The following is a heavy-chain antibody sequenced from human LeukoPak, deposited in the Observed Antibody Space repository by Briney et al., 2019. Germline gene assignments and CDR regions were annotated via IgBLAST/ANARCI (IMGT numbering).Heavy chain of an antibody. CDR2: IKQDGSEK. CDR3: ARGPTRANSTDY. J-gene: IGHJ4*02. Sequence: GGSLRLSCAASGFTFNSYWMSWVRQAPGKGLEWVANIKQDGSEKYYVDSVKGRFTISRDNAKNSLYLQMNSLRAEDTAVYYCARGPTRANSTDYWGQGALDTVSS. CDR1: GFTFNSYW. D-gene: IGHD2/OR15-2a*01. V-gene: IGHV3-7*01.